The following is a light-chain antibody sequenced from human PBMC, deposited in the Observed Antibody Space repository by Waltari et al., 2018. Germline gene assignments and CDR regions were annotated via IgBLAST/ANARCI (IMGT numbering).Light chain of an antibody. CDR1: QSVSNN. CDR3: QQYNNWPLYT. V-gene: IGKV3-15*01. J-gene: IGKJ2*01. Sequence: EAMMTQSPATLSVSPGDRATLSCRASQSVSNNVAWFQQKPGQPPSLLSYDASTRATGVPARFSGSGSGTEFTLTISSLQTEDFAVYYCQQYNNWPLYTFGQGTKLEIK. CDR2: DAS.